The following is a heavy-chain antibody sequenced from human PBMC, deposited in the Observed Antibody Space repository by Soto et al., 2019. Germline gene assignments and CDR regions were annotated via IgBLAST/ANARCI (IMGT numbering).Heavy chain of an antibody. J-gene: IGHJ3*02. CDR3: ARGAATKLLVLKYDALEI. CDR2: IIPVFGAA. D-gene: IGHD5-12*01. V-gene: IGHV1-69*12. CDR1: GATLNSFINYG. Sequence: QVHLVQSGAEVKKPGSSVRVSCKASGATLNSFINYGITWVRQAPGQGLEYMGGIIPVFGAANHAQKFQGRLTISADESTRTGNMELSTLTPKDTAVYYCARGAATKLLVLKYDALEIWGQGTMVTVSS.